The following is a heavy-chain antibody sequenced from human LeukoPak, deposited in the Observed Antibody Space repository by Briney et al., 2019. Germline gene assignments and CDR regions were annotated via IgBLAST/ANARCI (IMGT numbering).Heavy chain of an antibody. CDR2: IKQDGSEK. CDR1: GFTFTDYW. J-gene: IGHJ4*02. D-gene: IGHD3-3*01. CDR3: ARDPLTYYDFWSGYSAH. Sequence: PGGSLRLSCAASGFTFTDYWMSWIRQAPGKGLEWVANIKQDGSEKYYVDSVKGRFTISRDNAKNSLYLQMNSLRAEDTAVYYCARDPLTYYDFWSGYSAHWGQGTLVTVSS. V-gene: IGHV3-7*01.